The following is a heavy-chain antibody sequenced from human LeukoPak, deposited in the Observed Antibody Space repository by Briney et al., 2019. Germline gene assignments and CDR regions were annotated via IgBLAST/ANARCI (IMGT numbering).Heavy chain of an antibody. D-gene: IGHD1-1*01. Sequence: PGGSLRLSCAASGFTLSSYAMTWVRQAPGKGLEWVSTISDSGGSTYYADSVKGRFTISRDNFKNTLYLQMNSLRAEDTAVYYCAKGKITGSLNYFDYWGQGTLVTVSS. CDR3: AKGKITGSLNYFDY. CDR2: ISDSGGST. CDR1: GFTLSSYA. J-gene: IGHJ4*02. V-gene: IGHV3-23*01.